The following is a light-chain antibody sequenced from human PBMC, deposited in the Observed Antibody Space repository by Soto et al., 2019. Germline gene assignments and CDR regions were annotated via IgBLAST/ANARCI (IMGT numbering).Light chain of an antibody. Sequence: QSVLTQPPSTSGTPGQTVAISCSGTSSNIGSHTVNWYQQLPGTAPKLLIYGDDQRPSGVPDRFSGSKSGTSASLAISGLHSEDGVDYYCASWDTSLSVRLFGGGTKLT. CDR3: ASWDTSLSVRL. CDR2: GDD. CDR1: SSNIGSHT. J-gene: IGLJ3*02. V-gene: IGLV1-44*01.